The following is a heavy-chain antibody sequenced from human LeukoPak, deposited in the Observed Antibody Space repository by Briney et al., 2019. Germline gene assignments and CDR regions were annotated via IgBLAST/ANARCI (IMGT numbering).Heavy chain of an antibody. D-gene: IGHD3-10*01. Sequence: SETLSLTCTVSGGSISSYYWSWIRQPPGKGLEWIGYIYYSGSTNYNPSLKSRVTISVDTSKNQLSLKLSSVTAADTAVYYCARGSLGNYYGSGSYYNFDYWGQGTLVTVSS. CDR2: IYYSGST. CDR1: GGSISSYY. V-gene: IGHV4-59*01. J-gene: IGHJ4*02. CDR3: ARGSLGNYYGSGSYYNFDY.